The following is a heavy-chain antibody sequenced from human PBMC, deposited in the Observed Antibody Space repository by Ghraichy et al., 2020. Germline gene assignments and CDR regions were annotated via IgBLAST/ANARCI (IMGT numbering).Heavy chain of an antibody. CDR2: IYYSGTT. CDR3: ARDCGGDCYSGYHYYYGLDV. J-gene: IGHJ6*02. CDR1: GASISSSSYF. D-gene: IGHD2-21*02. Sequence: SETLSLTCTVSGASISSSSYFWGWIRQPPGKGLEWIGSIYYSGTTYDNPSLKSGVTISVDTSKNQFSLKLSSVTAADTAVYYCARDCGGDCYSGYHYYYGLDVWGQGTTVTVSS. V-gene: IGHV4-39*02.